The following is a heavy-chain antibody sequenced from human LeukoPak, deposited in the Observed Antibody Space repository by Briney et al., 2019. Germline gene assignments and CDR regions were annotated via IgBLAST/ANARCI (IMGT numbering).Heavy chain of an antibody. Sequence: PSGTLSLTCAVSGGSISSSNWWIWVRQPPGKGLEWIGEIFHSGSTYYNPSLKSRVTISVDTSKNQFSLKLSSVTAADTAVYYCARDRGGYYDSSGYHPYYFDYWGQGTLVTVSS. CDR1: GGSISSSNW. J-gene: IGHJ4*02. CDR2: IFHSGST. CDR3: ARDRGGYYDSSGYHPYYFDY. V-gene: IGHV4-4*02. D-gene: IGHD3-22*01.